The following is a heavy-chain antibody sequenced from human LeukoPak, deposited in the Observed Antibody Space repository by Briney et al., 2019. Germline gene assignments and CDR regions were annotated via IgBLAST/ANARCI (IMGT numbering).Heavy chain of an antibody. Sequence: PGGSLRLSCAASGFTFSSYGMHWVRQAPGKGLKGVAVIWYDGSNEYYADSVKGRFTISRDNSKNTLYLQMNSLRAEDTAVYYCATDYYDSSGPVDFWGQGTQVTVSS. CDR3: ATDYYDSSGPVDF. V-gene: IGHV3-33*01. CDR2: IWYDGSNE. D-gene: IGHD3-22*01. CDR1: GFTFSSYG. J-gene: IGHJ4*02.